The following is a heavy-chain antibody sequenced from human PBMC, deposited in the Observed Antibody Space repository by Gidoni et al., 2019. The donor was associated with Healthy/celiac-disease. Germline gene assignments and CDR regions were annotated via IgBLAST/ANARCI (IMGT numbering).Heavy chain of an antibody. CDR3: ARDCGARGYYDILTGYYRGDYYYYMDV. J-gene: IGHJ6*03. Sequence: EVQLVESGGGVVRPGGSLRLSCAASGFTFDDYGMSWVRQATGKGLEWVSGINWNGGSTGYADSVKGRFTISRDNAKNSLYLQMNSLRAEDTALYHCARDCGARGYYDILTGYYRGDYYYYMDVWGKGTTVTVSS. D-gene: IGHD3-9*01. V-gene: IGHV3-20*01. CDR1: GFTFDDYG. CDR2: INWNGGST.